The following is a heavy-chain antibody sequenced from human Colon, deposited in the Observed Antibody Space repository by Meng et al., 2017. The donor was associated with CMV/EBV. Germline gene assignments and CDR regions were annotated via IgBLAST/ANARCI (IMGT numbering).Heavy chain of an antibody. D-gene: IGHD1-26*01. CDR1: GGSFSGYY. Sequence: SETLSLTCAVYGGSFSGYYWSWIRQPPGMGLEWIGEINHSGSTNYNPSLKSRVTISVDTSKNQFSLKLSSVTAADTAVYYCARGGRQYSGSYHPYYYYGMDVWGQGTTVTVSS. CDR2: INHSGST. V-gene: IGHV4-34*01. CDR3: ARGGRQYSGSYHPYYYYGMDV. J-gene: IGHJ6*02.